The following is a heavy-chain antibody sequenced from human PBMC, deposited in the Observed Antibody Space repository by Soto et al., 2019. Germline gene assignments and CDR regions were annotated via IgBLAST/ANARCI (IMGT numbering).Heavy chain of an antibody. J-gene: IGHJ6*02. V-gene: IGHV3-11*01. CDR3: ARDKALQFGELYYYGMDA. CDR1: GFTFSDYY. D-gene: IGHD3-10*01. Sequence: PGGSLRLSCAASGFTFSDYYMSWIRQAPGKGLEWVSYISSSGSTIYYADSVKGRFTISRDNAKNSLYLQMNSLRAEDTAVYYCARDKALQFGELYYYGMDAWGQGTTVTVSS. CDR2: ISSSGSTI.